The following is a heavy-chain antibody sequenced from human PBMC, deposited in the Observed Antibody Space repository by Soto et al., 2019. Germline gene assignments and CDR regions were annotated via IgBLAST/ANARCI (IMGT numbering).Heavy chain of an antibody. J-gene: IGHJ4*02. CDR2: INPDGSDT. CDR3: GRGGSDSPMAPGY. D-gene: IGHD5-18*01. Sequence: LRLSCAASGFTFSRYWMHWVRQAPGKGLVWVSRINPDGSDTDYADSVKGRFTISRDNAKNTVYLQMNSLRADDTAVFYCGRGGSDSPMAPGYWGQGTLVTVSS. CDR1: GFTFSRYW. V-gene: IGHV3-74*01.